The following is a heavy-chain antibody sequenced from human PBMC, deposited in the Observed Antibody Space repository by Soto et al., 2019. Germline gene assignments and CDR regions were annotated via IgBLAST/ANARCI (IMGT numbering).Heavy chain of an antibody. J-gene: IGHJ4*02. CDR3: ARWSYLDY. V-gene: IGHV3-23*01. CDR2: ISGSDGKT. D-gene: IGHD3-3*01. Sequence: GGSLRLSCAASGFSFGSYALSWVRQAPGKGLEWVSTISGSDGKTFYADSVRGRFSISRDTSQSTLYLQMNSLRADDTAMYYCARWSYLDYWGQGTRVTVYS. CDR1: GFSFGSYA.